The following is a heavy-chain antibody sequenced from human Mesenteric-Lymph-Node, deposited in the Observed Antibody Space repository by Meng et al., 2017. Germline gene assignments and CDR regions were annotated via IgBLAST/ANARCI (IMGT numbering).Heavy chain of an antibody. J-gene: IGHJ4*02. CDR3: ARHGAVRAAAGTLFKAFDY. D-gene: IGHD6-13*01. Sequence: GESLKISCAASGFTFSSYGMHWVRQAPGKGLEWVAVIWYDGSNKYYADSVKGRFTISRDNSKNTLYLQMNSLKASDTAMYYCARHGAVRAAAGTLFKAFDYWGQGTLVTVSS. CDR1: GFTFSSYG. V-gene: IGHV3-33*01. CDR2: IWYDGSNK.